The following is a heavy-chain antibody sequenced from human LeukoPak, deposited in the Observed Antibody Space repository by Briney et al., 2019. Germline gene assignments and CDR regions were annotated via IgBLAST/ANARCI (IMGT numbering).Heavy chain of an antibody. CDR2: IIPIFGTA. J-gene: IGHJ3*02. CDR3: VRGHIGVAAHDDAFDI. CDR1: GGTFSSYA. D-gene: IGHD6-19*01. Sequence: SVKVSCKASGGTFSSYAISWVRQAPGQGLEWMGGIIPIFGTANYAQKFQGRVTITADESTSTAYMELSSLRAEDTAVYYCVRGHIGVAAHDDAFDIWGQGTMVTVSS. V-gene: IGHV1-69*01.